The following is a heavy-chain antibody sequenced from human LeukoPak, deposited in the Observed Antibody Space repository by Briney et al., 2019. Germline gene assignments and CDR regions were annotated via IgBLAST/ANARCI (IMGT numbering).Heavy chain of an antibody. CDR2: IKQDGSEK. Sequence: GGSLRLSCAAYGFTFSSYWMSWLRQAPGKGLEWVANIKQDGSEKYYVDSVKGRFTISRDNAKNSLYLQMNSLRAEDTAVYYCAREGAYSSGWYEMASRYYYMDVWGKGTTVTISS. V-gene: IGHV3-7*01. CDR3: AREGAYSSGWYEMASRYYYMDV. CDR1: GFTFSSYW. J-gene: IGHJ6*03. D-gene: IGHD6-19*01.